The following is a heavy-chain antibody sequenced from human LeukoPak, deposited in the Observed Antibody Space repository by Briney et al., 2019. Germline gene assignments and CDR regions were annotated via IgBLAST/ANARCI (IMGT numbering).Heavy chain of an antibody. Sequence: GGSLRLSCAASGFTFSSYAMSWVRQAPGKGLEWVSAISGSGGSTYYADSVKGRLTISRDNSKNTLYLQMNSLRAEDTAVYYCAKARGRITMIVVVGSEFDYWGQGTLVTVSS. J-gene: IGHJ4*02. CDR2: ISGSGGST. D-gene: IGHD3-22*01. CDR3: AKARGRITMIVVVGSEFDY. V-gene: IGHV3-23*01. CDR1: GFTFSSYA.